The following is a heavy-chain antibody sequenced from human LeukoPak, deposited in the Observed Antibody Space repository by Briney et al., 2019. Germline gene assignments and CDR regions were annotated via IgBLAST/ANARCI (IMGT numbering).Heavy chain of an antibody. CDR2: IWYDGSNK. V-gene: IGHV3-33*08. J-gene: IGHJ6*02. Sequence: PGGSLRLSCAASGFTVSSNYMSWVRQAPGKGLEWVAVIWYDGSNKYYADSVKGRFTISRDNSKNTLYLQMNSLRAEDTAVYYCARDSGIAVRDYYGMDVWGQGTTVTVSS. CDR3: ARDSGIAVRDYYGMDV. CDR1: GFTVSSNY. D-gene: IGHD6-19*01.